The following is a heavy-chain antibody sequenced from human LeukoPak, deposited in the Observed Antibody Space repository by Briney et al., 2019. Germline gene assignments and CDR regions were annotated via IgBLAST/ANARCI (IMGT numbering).Heavy chain of an antibody. J-gene: IGHJ4*02. V-gene: IGHV1-8*01. CDR1: GYTFTSYD. CDR3: ARGSPGMAGGDY. Sequence: ASVKVSCKASGYTFTSYDINWVRQAIGQGLEWMGWMNPNSGNTGYAQKFQGRVTMTRNTSISTAYMELSSLRSEDTAVYYCARGSPGMAGGDYWGQGTLVTVSS. CDR2: MNPNSGNT. D-gene: IGHD6-13*01.